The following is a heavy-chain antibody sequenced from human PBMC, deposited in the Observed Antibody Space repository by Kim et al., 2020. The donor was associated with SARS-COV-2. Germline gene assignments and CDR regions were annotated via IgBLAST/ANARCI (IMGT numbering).Heavy chain of an antibody. J-gene: IGHJ4*02. D-gene: IGHD1-26*01. CDR1: GFTFSSYE. Sequence: GGSLRLSCAASGFTFSSYEMNWVRQAPGKGLEWVSYISSSGSTIYYADSVKGRFTISRDNAKNSLYLQMNSLRAEDTAVYYCSRDGRRLNSGSYYSIDYFDYWGQGTLGTVSS. V-gene: IGHV3-48*03. CDR2: ISSSGSTI. CDR3: SRDGRRLNSGSYYSIDYFDY.